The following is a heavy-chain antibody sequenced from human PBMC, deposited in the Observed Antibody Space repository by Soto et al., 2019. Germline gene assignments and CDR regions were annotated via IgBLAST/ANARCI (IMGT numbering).Heavy chain of an antibody. D-gene: IGHD6-13*01. CDR1: GYTFTGYY. CDR3: ARAIAASFDP. V-gene: IGHV1-2*02. CDR2: INPNSGGT. Sequence: ASVKVSFKASGYTFTGYYMHWLRQAPGQGLEWMGWINPNSGGTNYAQKFQGRVTMTRDTSISTAYMELSRLRSDDTAVYYCARAIAASFDPWGQGTLVTVSS. J-gene: IGHJ5*02.